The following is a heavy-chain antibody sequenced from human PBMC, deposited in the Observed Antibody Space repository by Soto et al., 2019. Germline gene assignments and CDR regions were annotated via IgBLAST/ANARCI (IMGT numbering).Heavy chain of an antibody. CDR3: ARDSRTGCSSTDCYMS. Sequence: GSLRLSCAASGFTFSSYSMNWVRQAPGKGLEWIGEIYHSGNTRNNPSLKSRVTMSVDKSNNQFSLNLMSVTAADTATYYCARDSRTGCSSTDCYMSWGRGILVTVSS. J-gene: IGHJ5*02. V-gene: IGHV4-4*02. D-gene: IGHD2-2*01. CDR1: GFTFSSYSM. CDR2: IYHSGNT.